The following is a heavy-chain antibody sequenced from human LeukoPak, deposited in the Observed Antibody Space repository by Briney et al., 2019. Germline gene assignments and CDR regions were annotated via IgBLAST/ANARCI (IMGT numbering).Heavy chain of an antibody. J-gene: IGHJ4*02. CDR1: GGTFSSYA. CDR3: ARATVIAALDY. CDR2: IIPILGIA. V-gene: IGHV1-69*04. Sequence: GASVKVSCKASGGTFSSYAISWVRQAPGQGLEWMGRIIPILGIANYAQKFQGRVTITADKSTSTVYMELSSLRSEDTAVYYCARATVIAALDYWGQGTLVTVSS. D-gene: IGHD6-13*01.